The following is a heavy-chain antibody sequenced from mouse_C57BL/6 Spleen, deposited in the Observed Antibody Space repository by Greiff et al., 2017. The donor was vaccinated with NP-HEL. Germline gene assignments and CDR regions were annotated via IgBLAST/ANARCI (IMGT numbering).Heavy chain of an antibody. J-gene: IGHJ3*01. CDR3: ATYYYGSSYAWFAY. CDR2: IDPSDSYT. V-gene: IGHV1-69*01. CDR1: GYTFTSYW. Sequence: QVQLQQPGAELVMPGASVKLSCKASGYTFTSYWMHWVKQRPGQGLEWIGEIDPSDSYTNYNQKFKGKSTLTVDKSSSTAYMQFSSLTSEDSAIYYCATYYYGSSYAWFAYWGQGTLVTVSA. D-gene: IGHD1-1*01.